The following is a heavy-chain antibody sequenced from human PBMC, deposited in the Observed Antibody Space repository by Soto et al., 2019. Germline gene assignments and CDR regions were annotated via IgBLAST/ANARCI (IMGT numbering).Heavy chain of an antibody. CDR3: AKEAVGGYCSGGSCYSPFDY. V-gene: IGHV3-9*01. J-gene: IGHJ4*02. CDR1: GFLFDDYA. Sequence: EVQLVESGGCLVQPGRSLRLSCAASGFLFDDYAMHWVRQAPGKGLEWVSGISWNSRSIGYADSVKGRFTISRDKAKNSLYLQMNSLRAEDTALYYCAKEAVGGYCSGGSCYSPFDYWGQGTLVTVSS. D-gene: IGHD2-15*01. CDR2: ISWNSRSI.